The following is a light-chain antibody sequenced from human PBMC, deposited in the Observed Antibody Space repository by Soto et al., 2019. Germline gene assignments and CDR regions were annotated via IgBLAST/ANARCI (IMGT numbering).Light chain of an antibody. CDR2: GAS. CDR1: QSVSSSY. CDR3: QQYGSSPYT. Sequence: EIVLTQSPGTLSLSPGERATLFCRASQSVSSSYLAWYQQKPGQAPSLLIYGASSRATGIPDRFSGSGSGTDFTLTISRLEPEDFAVYYWQQYGSSPYTFGQGTKLEIK. J-gene: IGKJ2*01. V-gene: IGKV3-20*01.